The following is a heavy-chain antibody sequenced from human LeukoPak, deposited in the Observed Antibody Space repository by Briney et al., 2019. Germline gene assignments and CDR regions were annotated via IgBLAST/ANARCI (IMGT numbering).Heavy chain of an antibody. Sequence: GASVKVSCKASGGTFSSYAISWVRQAPGQGLEWVGGIIPIFGTANYAQKFQGRVTITADESTSTAYMELSSLRSEDTAVYYCARVVAVAGSLEYFFDYWGQGTLVTVSS. CDR1: GGTFSSYA. CDR2: IIPIFGTA. D-gene: IGHD6-19*01. CDR3: ARVVAVAGSLEYFFDY. J-gene: IGHJ4*02. V-gene: IGHV1-69*13.